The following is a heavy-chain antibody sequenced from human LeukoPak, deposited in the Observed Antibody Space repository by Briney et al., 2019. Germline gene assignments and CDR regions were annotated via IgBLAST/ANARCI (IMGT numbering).Heavy chain of an antibody. D-gene: IGHD3-16*01. CDR1: GGSISSYY. J-gene: IGHJ5*02. CDR3: ARHITPWGWFDP. Sequence: PSETLSLTCTVSGGSISSYYWGWIRQPPGKGLEWIGYISYSGSTNYNPSLKSRVTISVDTSKNQFSLEVSSVTAADTAVYYCARHITPWGWFDPWGQGTLVTVSS. V-gene: IGHV4-59*08. CDR2: ISYSGST.